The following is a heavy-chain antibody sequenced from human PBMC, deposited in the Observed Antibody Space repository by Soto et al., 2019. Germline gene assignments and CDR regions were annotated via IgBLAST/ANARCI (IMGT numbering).Heavy chain of an antibody. CDR1: GYSFTSYW. CDR3: ARHLPGIAARPDYYYYGMDV. Sequence: PGESLKISCKGSGYSFTSYWIGWVRQMPGKGLEWMGIIYPGDSDTRYSPSFQGQVTISADKSISTAYLQWSSLKASDTAMYYSARHLPGIAARPDYYYYGMDVWGQGTTVTVSS. J-gene: IGHJ6*02. CDR2: IYPGDSDT. D-gene: IGHD6-6*01. V-gene: IGHV5-51*01.